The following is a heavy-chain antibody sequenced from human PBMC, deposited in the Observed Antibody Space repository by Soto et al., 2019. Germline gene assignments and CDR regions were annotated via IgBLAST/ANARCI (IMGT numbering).Heavy chain of an antibody. CDR1: GYTLTSYY. V-gene: IGHV1-46*03. J-gene: IGHJ4*02. CDR2: IHPSGGGS. CDR3: ARGGHIAVVTASFDY. Sequence: ASVKVSCKASGYTLTSYYMHWVRQAPGQGLEWMGIIHPSGGGSTYAQKFLGRVTMTRDTSTSTVFMELSSLRSADTAVYYCARGGHIAVVTASFDYWGQGTLVTVSS. D-gene: IGHD2-21*02.